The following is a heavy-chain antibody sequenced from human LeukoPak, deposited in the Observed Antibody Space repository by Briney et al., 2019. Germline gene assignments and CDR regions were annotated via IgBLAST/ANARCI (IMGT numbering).Heavy chain of an antibody. CDR2: IYYSGST. CDR3: AREAGYSSGYYYFDY. Sequence: SETLSLTCAVYGGSFSAYYWSWFRQPPGKGLEWIGYIYYSGSTNYNPSLKSRVTISVDTSKNQFSLKLSSVTAADTAVYYCAREAGYSSGYYYFDYWGQGTLVTVSS. J-gene: IGHJ4*02. D-gene: IGHD6-19*01. V-gene: IGHV4-59*01. CDR1: GGSFSAYY.